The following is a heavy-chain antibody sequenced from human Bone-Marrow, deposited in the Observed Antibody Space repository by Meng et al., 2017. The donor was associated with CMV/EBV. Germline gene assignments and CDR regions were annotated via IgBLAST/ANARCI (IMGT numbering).Heavy chain of an antibody. CDR2: ISYDGSNK. Sequence: GESLKISCAASGFTFSSYAMHWVRQAPGKGLEWVAVISYDGSNKYYADSVKGRFTISRDDSKNTLYLQINSLRAEDTAVYYCARDYGMDVWGQGTTVTVSS. CDR1: GFTFSSYA. J-gene: IGHJ6*02. V-gene: IGHV3-30-3*01. CDR3: ARDYGMDV.